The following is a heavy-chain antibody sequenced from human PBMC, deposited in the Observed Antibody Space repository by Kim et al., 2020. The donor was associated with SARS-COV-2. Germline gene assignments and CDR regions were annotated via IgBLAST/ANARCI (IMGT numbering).Heavy chain of an antibody. V-gene: IGHV4-59*03. CDR2: IYNTGTP. CDR1: GGSIWGYY. Sequence: SETLSLTCTVSGGSIWGYYWNWIRQSPEKGLEWIGYIYNTGTPNYNPSLKSRVTISVDTSKNQFFLRLNSVTAADTAIYYCATTNKYDTKGYPASFDVWGQGALVTVSS. J-gene: IGHJ4*02. CDR3: ATTNKYDTKGYPASFDV. D-gene: IGHD2-8*01.